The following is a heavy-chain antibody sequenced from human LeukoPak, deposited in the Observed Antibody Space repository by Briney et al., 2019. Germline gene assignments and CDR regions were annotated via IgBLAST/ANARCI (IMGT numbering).Heavy chain of an antibody. V-gene: IGHV3-48*01. D-gene: IGHD4-11*01. Sequence: GGSLRLSCAASGFAFSNYNMNWVRHAPGKGLEWVSYISSSSHSIYYADSVKGRFTVSRDNAQDSLYLQLNSLRAEDTAVYYCARPLTTQDAFDIWGQGTMVTVSS. CDR2: ISSSSHSI. CDR1: GFAFSNYN. CDR3: ARPLTTQDAFDI. J-gene: IGHJ3*02.